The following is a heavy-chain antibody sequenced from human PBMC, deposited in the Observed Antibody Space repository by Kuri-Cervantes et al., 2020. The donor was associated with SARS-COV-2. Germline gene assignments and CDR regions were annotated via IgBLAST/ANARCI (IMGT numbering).Heavy chain of an antibody. J-gene: IGHJ4*02. Sequence: GSLRLSCTVSGDSISSSAFYWGWIRQPPGKGLEWIAKIYYTGSTYYNPSLKSRVTIPLDTSKNQFSLKLTSVTATDTAMYYCVRLPPPFKGVVPAHWGQGTLVTVSS. D-gene: IGHD2-8*01. CDR2: IYYTGST. CDR3: VRLPPPFKGVVPAH. V-gene: IGHV4-39*01. CDR1: GDSISSSAFY.